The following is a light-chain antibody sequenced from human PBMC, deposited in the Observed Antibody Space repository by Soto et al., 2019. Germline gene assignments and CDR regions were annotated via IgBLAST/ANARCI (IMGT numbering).Light chain of an antibody. Sequence: QSALTQPASVSVSPGQSITISCTGTSSDVGGYNYVSWYQQHPGKAPKLMIYEVSNRPSGVSNRFSGSKSGNTASLTISGLQAEDEADYYCSSYTSSSTSYFFGTGTKVTVL. CDR1: SSDVGGYNY. CDR3: SSYTSSSTSYF. V-gene: IGLV2-14*01. J-gene: IGLJ1*01. CDR2: EVS.